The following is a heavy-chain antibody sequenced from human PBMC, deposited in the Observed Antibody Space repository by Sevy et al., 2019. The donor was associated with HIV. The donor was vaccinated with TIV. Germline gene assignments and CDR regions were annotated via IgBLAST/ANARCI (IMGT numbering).Heavy chain of an antibody. D-gene: IGHD2-2*01. CDR2: ISGSGGGK. J-gene: IGHJ4*02. V-gene: IGHV3-23*01. CDR3: AREFYHRSYLED. CDR1: GFTFSSFA. Sequence: GGSLRLSCAASGFTFSSFAISWVRQAPGKGLEWVSDISGSGGGKKYADSVKGRFTVSRDNAQNTVFLQMNNLRGEDTGLYYCAREFYHRSYLEDWGQGTLVTVS.